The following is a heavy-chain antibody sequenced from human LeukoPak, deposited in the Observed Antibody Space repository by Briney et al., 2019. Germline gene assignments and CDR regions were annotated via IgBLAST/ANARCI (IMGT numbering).Heavy chain of an antibody. V-gene: IGHV3-23*01. CDR1: GFTFSSYA. J-gene: IGHJ4*02. Sequence: GGSLRLSCEASGFTFSSYAMSWVRQAPGKGLEWVSTISGSGGLTYYADSVKGRFTISRDNSKNTLFLQVNSLRAEDTAVYYCAKGIHGSLLRSLVFDYWGQGTLVTVSS. CDR3: AKGIHGSLLRSLVFDY. D-gene: IGHD3-3*01. CDR2: ISGSGGLT.